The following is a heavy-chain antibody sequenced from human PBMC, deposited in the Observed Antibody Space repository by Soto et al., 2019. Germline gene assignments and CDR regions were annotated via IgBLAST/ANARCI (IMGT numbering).Heavy chain of an antibody. D-gene: IGHD1-26*01. CDR3: ARVVAHYNGSYRTIDY. Sequence: EVQLVESGGGLVQPGGSLRLSCAASGFTFSAYWMYWVRQAPGKGLVWVSRINGGGSTTSYADSVKGRFTVSRDNAKKTLYLQMNSLRAEDTAVYYCARVVAHYNGSYRTIDYWGQGTLVTVSS. CDR1: GFTFSAYW. CDR2: INGGGSTT. V-gene: IGHV3-74*01. J-gene: IGHJ4*02.